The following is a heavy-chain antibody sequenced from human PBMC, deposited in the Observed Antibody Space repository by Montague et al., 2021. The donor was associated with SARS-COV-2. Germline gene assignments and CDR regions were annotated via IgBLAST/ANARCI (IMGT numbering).Heavy chain of an antibody. CDR1: GDSVSSNSAA. V-gene: IGHV6-1*01. D-gene: IGHD3-10*01. Sequence: CAISGDSVSSNSAAWNWIRQSPSRGLEWLGRTYYRSKWYNDYAVSVKSRITINPVTSKNQFSLQLNSVTPEDTAVYYCARGIWFGELLTGYYYYGMDVWGQGTTVTVSS. J-gene: IGHJ6*02. CDR2: TYYRSKWYN. CDR3: ARGIWFGELLTGYYYYGMDV.